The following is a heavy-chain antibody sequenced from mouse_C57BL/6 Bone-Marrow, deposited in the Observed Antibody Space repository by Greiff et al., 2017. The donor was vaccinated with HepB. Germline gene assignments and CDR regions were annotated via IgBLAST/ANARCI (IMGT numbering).Heavy chain of an antibody. J-gene: IGHJ2*01. Sequence: QVQLQQSGAELVRPGTSVKMSCKASGYTFTNYWIGWAKQRPGHGLEWIGDIYPGGGYTNYNEKFKGKATLTADESSSTAYMQFSSLTSEDSAIYYCARGALDGYSYYFDYWGQGTTLTVSS. V-gene: IGHV1-63*01. D-gene: IGHD2-3*01. CDR3: ARGALDGYSYYFDY. CDR1: GYTFTNYW. CDR2: IYPGGGYT.